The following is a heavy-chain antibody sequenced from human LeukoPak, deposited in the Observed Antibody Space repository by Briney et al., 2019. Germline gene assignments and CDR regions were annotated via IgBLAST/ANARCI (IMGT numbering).Heavy chain of an antibody. CDR3: ARDGWGSGSQDY. D-gene: IGHD3-10*01. CDR1: GFTFSSYA. J-gene: IGHJ4*02. Sequence: GGSLRLSCAASGFTFSSYAMSWVRQAPGKGLEWVSAISGSGGSTYYADSVKGRFTISRDNAKNSLYLQMNSLRAEDTALYHCARDGWGSGSQDYWGQGTLVTVSS. CDR2: ISGSGGST. V-gene: IGHV3-23*01.